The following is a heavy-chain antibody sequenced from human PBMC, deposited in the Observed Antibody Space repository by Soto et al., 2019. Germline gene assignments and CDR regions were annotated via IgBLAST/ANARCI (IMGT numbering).Heavy chain of an antibody. D-gene: IGHD3-3*01. Sequence: ASVKVSCKASGYTFTSYAMHWVRQAPGQRLEWMGWINAGNGNTKYSQKFQGRVTITRDTSASTAYMELSSLRSEDTAVYYCAREDYDFWSGYSRYFDYWGQGTLVTVSS. V-gene: IGHV1-3*01. CDR2: INAGNGNT. CDR1: GYTFTSYA. CDR3: AREDYDFWSGYSRYFDY. J-gene: IGHJ4*02.